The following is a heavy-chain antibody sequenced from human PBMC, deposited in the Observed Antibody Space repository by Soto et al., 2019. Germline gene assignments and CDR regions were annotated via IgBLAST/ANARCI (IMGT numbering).Heavy chain of an antibody. CDR1: GGSISSGGYY. D-gene: IGHD3-10*01. CDR3: ARDRGDGYQSPFDY. Sequence: QVQLQESGPGLVKPSQTLSLTCTVSGGSISSGGYYWSWIRQHPGKGLEWIGYIYYSGSTYYNPSLKSLVTISVDTSKNQSSLKLSSVTAADTAVYYCARDRGDGYQSPFDYWGQGTLVTVSS. V-gene: IGHV4-31*01. J-gene: IGHJ4*02. CDR2: IYYSGST.